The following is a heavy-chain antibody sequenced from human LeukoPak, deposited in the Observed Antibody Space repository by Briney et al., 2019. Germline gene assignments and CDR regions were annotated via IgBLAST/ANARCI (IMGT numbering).Heavy chain of an antibody. V-gene: IGHV4-34*01. CDR2: INHSGST. CDR1: GGSFSGYY. J-gene: IGHJ3*02. Sequence: SSETLSLTCAVYGGSFSGYYWTWIRQPPGKGLEWIGEINHSGSTNYNPSLKSRVTISIDTSKNQLSLKLSSVTAADTAVYSCVRHVARAFDIWGQGTKVTVSS. CDR3: VRHVARAFDI.